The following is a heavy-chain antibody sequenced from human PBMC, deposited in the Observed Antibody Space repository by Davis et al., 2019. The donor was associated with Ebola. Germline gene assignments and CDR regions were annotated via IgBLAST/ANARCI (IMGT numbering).Heavy chain of an antibody. Sequence: TVSCQGSGYSLTSYWIGWVRQMPGKRLEWMGIIYPGDSDTRYSPSFQGQVTISADKSISPAYLQWRSLKASDTAMYYCARGPDGDYEGDFDYWGQGTLVTVSS. CDR3: ARGPDGDYEGDFDY. CDR2: IYPGDSDT. CDR1: GYSLTSYW. V-gene: IGHV5-51*01. D-gene: IGHD4-17*01. J-gene: IGHJ4*02.